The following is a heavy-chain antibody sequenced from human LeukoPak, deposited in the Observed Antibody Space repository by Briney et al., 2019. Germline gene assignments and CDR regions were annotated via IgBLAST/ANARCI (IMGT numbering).Heavy chain of an antibody. J-gene: IGHJ4*02. D-gene: IGHD5-12*01. CDR2: IRYDGSNK. V-gene: IGHV3-30*02. Sequence: GGSLRLSCAASGFTFSSYGMHWVRQAPGKGLEWVAFIRYDGSNKYYADSVKGRFTISRDNSKNTLYLQMNSLRAEDTAVYYCAIGPITLPELWGQGTLVTVSS. CDR1: GFTFSSYG. CDR3: AIGPITLPEL.